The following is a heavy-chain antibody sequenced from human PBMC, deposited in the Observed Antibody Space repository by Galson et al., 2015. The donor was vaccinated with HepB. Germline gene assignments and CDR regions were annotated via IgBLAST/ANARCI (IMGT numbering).Heavy chain of an antibody. CDR1: GFTFSSYA. CDR3: AKDISDNDDY. J-gene: IGHJ4*02. D-gene: IGHD3-16*02. Sequence: SLRLSCAASGFTFSSYAMPWVRQAPGKGLEWVAVISYDGSNKYYADSVKGRFTISRDNSKNTLYLQMNSLSAEDTAVYYCAKDISDNDDYWGQGTLVTVSS. CDR2: ISYDGSNK. V-gene: IGHV3-30*04.